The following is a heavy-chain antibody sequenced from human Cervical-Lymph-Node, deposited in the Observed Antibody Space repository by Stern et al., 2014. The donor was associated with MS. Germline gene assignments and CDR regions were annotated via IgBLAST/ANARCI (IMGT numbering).Heavy chain of an antibody. CDR3: AKDLGYYDSSGYSDGWFDY. V-gene: IGHV3-23*04. CDR1: GFTFSSYA. J-gene: IGHJ4*02. D-gene: IGHD3-22*01. Sequence: EVQLVESGGGLVQPGGSLRLSCAASGFTFSSYAMSWVRQAPGKGLEWVSAISGSGGSTYYADSVKGRFTISRDNSKNTLYLQMNSLRAEDTAVYYCAKDLGYYDSSGYSDGWFDYWGQGTLVTVSS. CDR2: ISGSGGST.